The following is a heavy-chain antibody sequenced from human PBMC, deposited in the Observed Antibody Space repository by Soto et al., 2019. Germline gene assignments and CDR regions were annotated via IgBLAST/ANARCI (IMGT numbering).Heavy chain of an antibody. J-gene: IGHJ5*02. V-gene: IGHV4-59*01. CDR2: IYYSGST. Sequence: ASETLSLTCTVSGGSISSYYWSWIRQPPGKGLEWIGYIYYSGSTNYNPSLKSRVTISVDTSKNQFSLKLSSVTAADTAVYYCARADYDSSGYTNWFDPWGQGTLVTVSS. CDR1: GGSISSYY. CDR3: ARADYDSSGYTNWFDP. D-gene: IGHD3-22*01.